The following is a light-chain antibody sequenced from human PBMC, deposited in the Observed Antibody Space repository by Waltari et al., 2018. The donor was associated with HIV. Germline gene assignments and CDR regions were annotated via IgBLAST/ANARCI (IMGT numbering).Light chain of an antibody. Sequence: SVLTQPPSVSGAPGQRVTISCTGTISNIGAGYDVHWYQQLPGTAPKLLIYGHTNRPSGVPDRFSGSKSGPSASLAIPGLQAEDEADYYCQSYDGSLGGYVFGTGTAVTVL. J-gene: IGLJ1*01. CDR1: ISNIGAGYD. V-gene: IGLV1-40*01. CDR3: QSYDGSLGGYV. CDR2: GHT.